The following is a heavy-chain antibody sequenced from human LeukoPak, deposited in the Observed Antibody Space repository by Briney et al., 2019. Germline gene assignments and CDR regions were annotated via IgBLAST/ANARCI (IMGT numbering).Heavy chain of an antibody. CDR2: INHSGST. V-gene: IGHV4-34*01. D-gene: IGHD2/OR15-2a*01. CDR1: GGSFSGYY. CDR3: AGHHPRNTVDF. Sequence: SETLSLTCAVCGGSFSGYYWSWIRQPPGKGLEGIGEINHSGSTNYNPSLKSRVTISLDTSKNQFSLKLSSVTAADTAVYYCAGHHPRNTVDFWGQGTLVTVSS. J-gene: IGHJ4*02.